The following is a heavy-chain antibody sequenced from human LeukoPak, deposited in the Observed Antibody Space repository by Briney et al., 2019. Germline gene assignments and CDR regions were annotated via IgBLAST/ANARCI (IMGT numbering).Heavy chain of an antibody. D-gene: IGHD7-27*01. V-gene: IGHV4-39*07. J-gene: IGHJ4*02. Sequence: SETLSLACTVSGVSISSSSFYWVWIRQTPEKGLEWIASISNSGNTHYTPSLKSRVTISVDTSKNQFSLNVTSVTAADTAVYYCARDGMGIGQSFDYWGQGTLVIVSS. CDR1: GVSISSSSFY. CDR3: ARDGMGIGQSFDY. CDR2: ISNSGNT.